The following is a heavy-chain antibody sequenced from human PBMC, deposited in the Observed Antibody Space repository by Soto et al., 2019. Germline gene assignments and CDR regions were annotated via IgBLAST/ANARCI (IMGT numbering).Heavy chain of an antibody. J-gene: IGHJ2*01. D-gene: IGHD6-19*01. CDR1: GFNFNNYA. V-gene: IGHV3-9*01. CDR3: AKSAGYASGLRYFEL. Sequence: EVQLVESGGGLVQPGRSLRLSCGASGFNFNNYAMHWVRQAPGKGLEWVSGVSWNSGNIDYVDSVKGRFTISRDNAKNSLHLQMSSLGADDTGLYYCAKSAGYASGLRYFELWGRGTLVTVSP. CDR2: VSWNSGNI.